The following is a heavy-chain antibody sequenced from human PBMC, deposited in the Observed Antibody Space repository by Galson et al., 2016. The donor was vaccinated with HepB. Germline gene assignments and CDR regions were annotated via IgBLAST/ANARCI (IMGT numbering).Heavy chain of an antibody. J-gene: IGHJ3*01. CDR2: IYWDDDT. CDR3: APRGVLGYCTNGGEADPWTGGVEE. D-gene: IGHD2-8*01. V-gene: IGHV2-5*02. CDR1: GFPLSTTRMG. Sequence: PALVKPPQTLTLTCTFSGFPLSTTRMGVGWIRQSPGKALEWLALIYWDDDTRYSPSLRNRLTITKDASRNQVVLTMTDMDPADSATYYCAPRGVLGYCTNGGEADPWTGGVEEGGQGTMVTVSS.